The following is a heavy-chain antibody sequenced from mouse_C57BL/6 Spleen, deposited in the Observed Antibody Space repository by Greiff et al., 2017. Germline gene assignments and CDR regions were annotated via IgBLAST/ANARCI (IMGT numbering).Heavy chain of an antibody. CDR3: ARGETTVVATDYAMDY. CDR1: GYSFTGYF. Sequence: EVQLQQSGPELVKPGDSVKISCKASGYSFTGYFMNWVMQSHGKSLEWIGRINPYNGDTFYNQKFKGKATLTVDKSSSTAHMELRSLTSEDSAVYYCARGETTVVATDYAMDYWGQGTSVTVSS. V-gene: IGHV1-20*01. J-gene: IGHJ4*01. D-gene: IGHD1-1*01. CDR2: INPYNGDT.